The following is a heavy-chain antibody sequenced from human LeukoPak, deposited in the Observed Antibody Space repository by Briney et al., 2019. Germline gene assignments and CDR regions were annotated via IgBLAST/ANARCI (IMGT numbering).Heavy chain of an antibody. V-gene: IGHV3-21*01. Sequence: GGSLRLSCAASGFTFSSFSTNWVRQAPGKGLEWVSSISSSSTYIYYADSVKGRFTISRDNAKNSLYLHMNSLRVEDTAVYYCARVGCSGGRCPGYGMDVWGQGTTVTVSS. D-gene: IGHD2-15*01. CDR2: ISSSSTYI. CDR3: ARVGCSGGRCPGYGMDV. CDR1: GFTFSSFS. J-gene: IGHJ6*02.